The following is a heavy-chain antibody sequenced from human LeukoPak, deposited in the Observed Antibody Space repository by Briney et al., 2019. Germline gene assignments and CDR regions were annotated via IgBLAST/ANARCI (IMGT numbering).Heavy chain of an antibody. Sequence: SETLSLTCTVSVDSISSYYWSWIRQSPGKGLEWIGYIYYSGSTNYNPSLKSRVTISVDTSKNQFSLKLSSVTAADTAVYYCATYSYQSEYFQHWGQGTLVTVSS. CDR3: ATYSYQSEYFQH. CDR2: IYYSGST. V-gene: IGHV4-59*01. D-gene: IGHD2-15*01. J-gene: IGHJ1*01. CDR1: VDSISSYY.